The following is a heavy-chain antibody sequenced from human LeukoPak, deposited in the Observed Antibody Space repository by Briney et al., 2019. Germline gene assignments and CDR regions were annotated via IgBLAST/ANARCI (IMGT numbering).Heavy chain of an antibody. CDR2: ISSSSSYI. V-gene: IGHV3-21*01. J-gene: IGHJ4*02. D-gene: IGHD3-16*02. CDR3: ARVGKYDYVWGSYRTSDFDY. Sequence: GGSLRLSCAASGFTFSSYSMNWVRQAPGKGLEWVSYISSSSSYIYYADSVKGRFTISRDNAKNSLYLQMNSLRAEDTAVYYCARVGKYDYVWGSYRTSDFDYWGQGTLVTVSS. CDR1: GFTFSSYS.